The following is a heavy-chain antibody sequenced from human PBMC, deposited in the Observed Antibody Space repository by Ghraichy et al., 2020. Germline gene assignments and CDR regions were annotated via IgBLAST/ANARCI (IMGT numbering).Heavy chain of an antibody. J-gene: IGHJ4*02. CDR3: GTAEDY. CDR1: GLDFNIYW. Sequence: GESLNISCVTSGLDFNIYWMSWVRQAPGKGLEWVANINIDGSQTFYVDSVKGRFTISRDNAENSLYLQMNSLRVEDTGVYYCGTAEDYWGQGTQVTVSS. V-gene: IGHV3-7*02. CDR2: INIDGSQT.